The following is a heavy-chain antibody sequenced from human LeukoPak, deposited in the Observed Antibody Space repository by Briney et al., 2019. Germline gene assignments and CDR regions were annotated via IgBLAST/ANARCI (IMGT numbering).Heavy chain of an antibody. D-gene: IGHD2-15*01. CDR2: IYYSGST. CDR3: AGRGHRYSRD. CDR1: GGSISSYY. J-gene: IGHJ1*01. V-gene: IGHV4-59*08. Sequence: PSETLSLTCTVSGGSISSYYWSWIRQPPGKGLEWIGYIYYSGSTNYNPSLKSRVTISVDSTNNQFSLNLNSVTAADTAVYYCAGRGHRYSRDWGQGILVTVSS.